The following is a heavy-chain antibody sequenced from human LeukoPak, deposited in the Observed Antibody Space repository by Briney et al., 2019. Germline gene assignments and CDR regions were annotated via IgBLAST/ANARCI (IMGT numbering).Heavy chain of an antibody. D-gene: IGHD2-2*01. CDR1: GGSISSSSYY. J-gene: IGHJ2*01. CDR2: IYYSGST. V-gene: IGHV4-39*01. Sequence: SETLSLTCTVSGGSISSSSYYWGWIRQPPGKGLEWIGSIYYSGSTYYNPSLKSRVTISVDASKNQFSLKLSSVTAADTAVYYCSGRVGHVPAASSYWYFDLWGRGTLVTVSS. CDR3: SGRVGHVPAASSYWYFDL.